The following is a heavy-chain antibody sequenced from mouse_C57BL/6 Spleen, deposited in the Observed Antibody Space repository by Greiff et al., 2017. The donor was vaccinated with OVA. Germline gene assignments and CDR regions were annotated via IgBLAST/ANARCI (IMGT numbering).Heavy chain of an antibody. CDR2: IYPSDSET. J-gene: IGHJ2*01. CDR3: ARSSLYCDVDYYFDY. CDR1: GYTFTSYW. V-gene: IGHV1-61*01. D-gene: IGHD2-4*01. Sequence: QVQLQQPGAELVRPGSSVKLSCKASGYTFTSYWMDWVKQRPGQGLEWIGNIYPSDSETHYTQKFKDKATFTVDKSSSTAYMQLSSLTSVDSAVYYCARSSLYCDVDYYFDYWGQGTTLTVSS.